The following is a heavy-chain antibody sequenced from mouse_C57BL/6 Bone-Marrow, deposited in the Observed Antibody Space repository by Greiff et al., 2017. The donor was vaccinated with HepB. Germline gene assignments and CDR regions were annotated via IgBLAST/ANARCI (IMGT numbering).Heavy chain of an antibody. CDR1: GYTFTSYW. J-gene: IGHJ2*01. CDR2: IDPSDSYT. D-gene: IGHD4-1*01. CDR3: ARSLGYFDY. Sequence: VQLQQPGAELVKPGASVKLSCKASGYTFTSYWMQWVKQRPGQGLEWIGEIDPSDSYTNYNQKFKGKATLTVDTSSSTAYMQLSSLTSEDSAVYYFARSLGYFDYWGQGTTLTVSS. V-gene: IGHV1-50*01.